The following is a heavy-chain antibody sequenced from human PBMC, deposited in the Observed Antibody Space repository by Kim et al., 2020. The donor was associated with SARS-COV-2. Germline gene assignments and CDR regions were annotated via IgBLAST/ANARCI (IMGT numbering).Heavy chain of an antibody. Sequence: ASVKVSCKASGYTFTSYAMHWVRQAPGQRLEWMGWINAGNGNTKYSQKFQGRVTITRDTSASTAYMELSSLRSEDTAVYYCARQRTGYSSSWYEGGEFDPWGQGTLVTVSS. V-gene: IGHV1-3*01. CDR2: INAGNGNT. D-gene: IGHD6-13*01. CDR1: GYTFTSYA. CDR3: ARQRTGYSSSWYEGGEFDP. J-gene: IGHJ5*02.